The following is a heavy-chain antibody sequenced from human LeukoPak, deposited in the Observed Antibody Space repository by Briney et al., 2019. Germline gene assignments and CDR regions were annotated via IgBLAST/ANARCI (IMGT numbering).Heavy chain of an antibody. CDR3: AKDRLRYRSGGSCYSPVDY. J-gene: IGHJ4*02. D-gene: IGHD2-15*01. CDR1: GFTFSSHG. V-gene: IGHV3-23*01. Sequence: GGSLRLSCAASGFTFSSHGMSWVRQAPGKGLEWVSGISGSGGTTYYADSVKGRFTISRDNSKNTLYLQMNSLRVEDTAVYYCAKDRLRYRSGGSCYSPVDYWGQGTLVSVSS. CDR2: ISGSGGTT.